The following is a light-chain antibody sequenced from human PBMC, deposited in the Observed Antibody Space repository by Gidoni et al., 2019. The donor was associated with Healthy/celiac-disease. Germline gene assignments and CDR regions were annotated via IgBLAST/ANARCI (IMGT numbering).Light chain of an antibody. CDR1: KLGANY. J-gene: IGLJ2*01. CDR2: QDS. Sequence: SYELTQPPSVSVSPGQTASITRTGDKLGANYACWYQQKPSQSPVLVIYQDSKRPSGIPARFSGSNSGNTATLTISGTQAMDEADYYCQAWDSSTGVFGGGTKLTVL. CDR3: QAWDSSTGV. V-gene: IGLV3-1*01.